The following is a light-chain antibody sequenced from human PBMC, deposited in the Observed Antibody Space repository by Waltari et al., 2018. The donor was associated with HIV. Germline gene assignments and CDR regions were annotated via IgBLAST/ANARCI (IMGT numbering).Light chain of an antibody. CDR3: ATWDDSLNAWV. V-gene: IGLV1-44*01. Sequence: QSVVTQPPSVSGTPGQTVTISCSGSTSNIGNNRVSWYQHLPGTAPKLLMFSSHERPSGVPDRFSGSKSGTSASPAISGLQSEDEADYYCATWDDSLNAWVFGGGTKLTVL. CDR2: SSH. J-gene: IGLJ3*02. CDR1: TSNIGNNR.